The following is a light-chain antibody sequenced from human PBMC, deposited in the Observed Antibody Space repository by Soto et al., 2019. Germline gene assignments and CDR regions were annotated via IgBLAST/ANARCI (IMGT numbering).Light chain of an antibody. J-gene: IGLJ1*01. CDR1: SSNIGRNT. CDR3: SAWDDSLNGHV. CDR2: SNN. Sequence: QAVVTQPPSASGTPGQRVTISCSGSSSNIGRNTVNWYQQLPGTAPKLLIYSNNQRPSGVADPFSGSTSGTSASLAISGLQSDDEDDYYCSAWDDSLNGHVFGTGTKLTVL. V-gene: IGLV1-44*01.